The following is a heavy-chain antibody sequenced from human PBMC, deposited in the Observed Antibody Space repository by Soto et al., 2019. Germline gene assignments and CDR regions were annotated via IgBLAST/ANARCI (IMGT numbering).Heavy chain of an antibody. D-gene: IGHD2-15*01. J-gene: IGHJ3*01. V-gene: IGHV3-21*01. Sequence: EVQLVESGGGLVKPGGSPRLSCAASGFTFSDYSMLWVRQAPGKGLEWLSFIPNVGNYIFYSDSVKGRFTIFRDNAKNSVYLQMNNLRVDDTAIYYCARENGYCSGDGCIRGAFDLWGQGTMVTVSS. CDR3: ARENGYCSGDGCIRGAFDL. CDR1: GFTFSDYS. CDR2: IPNVGNYI.